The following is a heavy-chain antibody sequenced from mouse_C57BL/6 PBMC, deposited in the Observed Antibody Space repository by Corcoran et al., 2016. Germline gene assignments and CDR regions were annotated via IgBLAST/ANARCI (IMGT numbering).Heavy chain of an antibody. CDR1: CYTFPDYY. V-gene: IGHV1-75*01. J-gene: IGHJ2*01. D-gene: IGHD1-1*01. CDR2: IFPGSGST. CDR3: ARSLPYYYGSSYFDY. Sequence: QVQLHQSGPELVKPGASVKISCTDSCYTFPDYYINWVKQRPGQGLEWIGWIFPGSGSTYYNEKFKGKTTLTVDKSSSTAYMLLSSLTSEESAVYFCARSLPYYYGSSYFDYWGQGTTLTVSS.